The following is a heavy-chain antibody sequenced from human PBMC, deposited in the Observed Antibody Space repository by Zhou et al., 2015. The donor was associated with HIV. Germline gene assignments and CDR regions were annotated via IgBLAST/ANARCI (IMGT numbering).Heavy chain of an antibody. CDR1: GYTFTSYD. D-gene: IGHD2-21*01. Sequence: QVQLEQSGAEVKNPGASVKVSCKASGYTFTSYDINWVRQATGQGLEWMGWMNPNSGDTGNAPKFQGRLTMTRNISINTAYMELSNLKYEDAAVYYCVLVKTSWFDPWGQGTLVTVSS. V-gene: IGHV1-8*01. CDR3: VLVKTSWFDP. J-gene: IGHJ5*02. CDR2: MNPNSGDT.